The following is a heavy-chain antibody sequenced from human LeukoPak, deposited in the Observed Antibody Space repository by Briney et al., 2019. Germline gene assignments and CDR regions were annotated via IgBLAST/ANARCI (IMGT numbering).Heavy chain of an antibody. D-gene: IGHD2-21*01. Sequence: VASVKVSCKASGGTFSSYAISWVRQAPGQGLEWMGGIIPIFGTANYAQKFQGRVTITADESTSTAYMELSSLRSEDTAVYYCARDGLALSFRPGYYYYMDVWGKGTTVTVSS. CDR1: GGTFSSYA. V-gene: IGHV1-69*13. CDR3: ARDGLALSFRPGYYYYMDV. CDR2: IIPIFGTA. J-gene: IGHJ6*03.